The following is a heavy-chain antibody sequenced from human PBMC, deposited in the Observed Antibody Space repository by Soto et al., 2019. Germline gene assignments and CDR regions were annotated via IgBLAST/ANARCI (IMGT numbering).Heavy chain of an antibody. CDR3: ARDLSSVSYTFDF. V-gene: IGHV3-33*08. Sequence: QVHLVESGGGVVQPGGSLRISCAASGFPFSSYGMHWVRQAPGKGLEWVAVIWHDESRAYYADSVRGRFTISRDISKNTLYLEMSSLKVEDTAVYYCARDLSSVSYTFDFRGQGTLVIVSS. CDR1: GFPFSSYG. D-gene: IGHD2-8*01. J-gene: IGHJ4*02. CDR2: IWHDESRA.